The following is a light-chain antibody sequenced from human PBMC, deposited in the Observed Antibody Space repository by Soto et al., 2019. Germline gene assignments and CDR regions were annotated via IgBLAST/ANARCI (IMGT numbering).Light chain of an antibody. J-gene: IGLJ1*01. CDR3: SAYIASITSHV. CDR1: SSDVGSHKS. CDR2: EVN. Sequence: QSALTQPPSVSGSPGQSVTISCSGSSSDVGSHKSVSWYQQAPGTSPKLIIFEVNNRPSGVPDRFSESKSGNTASLTISGLQLEDEADYYCSAYIASITSHVFGTGTKVTVL. V-gene: IGLV2-18*02.